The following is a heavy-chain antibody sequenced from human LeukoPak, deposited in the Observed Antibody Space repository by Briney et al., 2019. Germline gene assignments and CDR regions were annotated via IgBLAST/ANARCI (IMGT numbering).Heavy chain of an antibody. CDR3: AKGGSFRAFDY. D-gene: IGHD6-13*01. J-gene: IGHJ4*02. V-gene: IGHV3-23*01. CDR2: TSGSGGST. CDR1: GFSFSPYA. Sequence: GGSLKLSCAGSGFSFSPYAMTWVRQAPGEGLEWVSTTSGSGGSTDYSDSVTGRFTISRDNSKNTLYLQMNSLRADDTALYYCAKGGSFRAFDYWGQGTLVTVSS.